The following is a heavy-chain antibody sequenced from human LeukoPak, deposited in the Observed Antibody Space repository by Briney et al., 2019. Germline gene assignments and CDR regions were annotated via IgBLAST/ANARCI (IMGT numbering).Heavy chain of an antibody. D-gene: IGHD5-18*01. V-gene: IGHV3-9*01. CDR2: ISWNSGSI. J-gene: IGHJ4*02. Sequence: GGSLRLSCAASGFTFDDYAMHWVRQAPGKGLEWVSGISWNSGSIGYADSVKGRFTISRDNVKNSLYLQMNSLRAEDTALYYCAKVRGYSYGYFDYWGQGTLVTVSS. CDR1: GFTFDDYA. CDR3: AKVRGYSYGYFDY.